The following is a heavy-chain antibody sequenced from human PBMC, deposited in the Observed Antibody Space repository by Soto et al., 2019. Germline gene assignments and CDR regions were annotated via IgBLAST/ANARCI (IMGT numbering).Heavy chain of an antibody. CDR3: TRQRGDYYGSGFDY. Sequence: EVQLVESGGGLVQPGGSLKLSCAASGFTFSGSAMHWVRQASGKGLEWVGGIRSKPNSYAKAYAVSVKGRFTISRDDSKNTAYLQMNSLNTEDTAVYYCTRQRGDYYGSGFDYWGQGTLVTVSS. V-gene: IGHV3-73*02. D-gene: IGHD3-10*01. J-gene: IGHJ4*02. CDR1: GFTFSGSA. CDR2: IRSKPNSYAK.